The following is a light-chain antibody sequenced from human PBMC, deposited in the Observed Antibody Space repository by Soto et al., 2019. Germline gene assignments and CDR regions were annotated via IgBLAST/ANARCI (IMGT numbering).Light chain of an antibody. CDR1: SSDVGGYDY. CDR2: EVS. V-gene: IGLV2-14*01. J-gene: IGLJ2*01. CDR3: GSYTGSLTLL. Sequence: QSALTQPASVSGSPGQSITISCTGSSSDVGGYDYVSWYQQHPGKAPKLMIYEVSNRPSGVSNRFSGSKSGNTASLTISGLQAEVEADYYCGSYTGSLTLLFGGGTKLTVL.